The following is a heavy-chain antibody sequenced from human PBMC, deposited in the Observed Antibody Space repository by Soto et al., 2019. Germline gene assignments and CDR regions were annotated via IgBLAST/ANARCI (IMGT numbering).Heavy chain of an antibody. V-gene: IGHV3-30-3*01. CDR3: ARGSVTPATQYFQH. CDR1: GFTFSSYA. CDR2: ISYDGSNK. J-gene: IGHJ1*01. D-gene: IGHD2-21*02. Sequence: QVQLVESGGGVVQPGRSLRLSCAASGFTFSSYAMHWVRQAPGKGLEWVAVISYDGSNKYSADSVKGRFTISRDNSKNTLYLQMNSLRAEDTAVYYCARGSVTPATQYFQHWGQGTLVTVSS.